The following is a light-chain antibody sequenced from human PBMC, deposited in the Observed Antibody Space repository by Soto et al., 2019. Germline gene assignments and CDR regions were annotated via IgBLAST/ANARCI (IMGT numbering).Light chain of an antibody. V-gene: IGKV3-20*01. CDR2: GAS. J-gene: IGKJ2*01. CDR1: QSVSSD. Sequence: EIVMTQSPATLSVSPGERATLSCRASQSVSSDLAWYHQKPGQAPRLLIYGASRRATGIPDRFSGRESGTDFTLTITTLEPEDSAVYFCQQYASSPYTFGQGTKVDI. CDR3: QQYASSPYT.